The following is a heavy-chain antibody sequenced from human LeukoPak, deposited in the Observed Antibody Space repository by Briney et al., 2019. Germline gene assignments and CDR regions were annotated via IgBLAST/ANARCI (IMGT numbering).Heavy chain of an antibody. J-gene: IGHJ4*02. D-gene: IGHD3-10*01. CDR2: ISGSGGST. Sequence: GGSLRLSCAASGFTFSSYAMSWVRQAPGKGLEWVSAISGSGGSTYYADSVKGRFTVSRDNSKNTLYLQMNSLRDEDTAVYYCAKDPSRNYYGSGSYSTYYFDYWGQGTLVTVSS. CDR3: AKDPSRNYYGSGSYSTYYFDY. CDR1: GFTFSSYA. V-gene: IGHV3-23*01.